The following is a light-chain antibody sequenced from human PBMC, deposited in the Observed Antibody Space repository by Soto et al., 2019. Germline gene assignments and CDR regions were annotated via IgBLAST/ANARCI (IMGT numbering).Light chain of an antibody. CDR2: DAS. CDR3: QQYKSYPLFT. CDR1: QSISTW. V-gene: IGKV1-5*01. J-gene: IGKJ3*01. Sequence: DIQMTQSPSTLSDSVGDRVTITCRASQSISTWLAWYQRKPGKAPNLLIYDASSLESGVPSRFSGSGSGTEFTLTISSLQPDDFATYYCQQYKSYPLFTFGPGTKVDI.